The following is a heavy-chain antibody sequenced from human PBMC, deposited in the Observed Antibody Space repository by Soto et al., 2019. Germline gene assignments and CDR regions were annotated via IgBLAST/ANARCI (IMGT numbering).Heavy chain of an antibody. V-gene: IGHV3-15*07. CDR3: ARDSLPSRPWFGELSRANKYYFNY. Sequence: GGALRLHCAASGFTLSNGWMNWVRQAPGKGHEWVGHIKTKSDGGTTDYADSVKGRFTTSRDNAKNSLYLQMNSLRAEDTAVYYCARDSLPSRPWFGELSRANKYYFNYWRQGTLVTVSS. J-gene: IGHJ4*02. CDR2: KSDGGTT. D-gene: IGHD3-10*01. CDR1: GFTLSNGW.